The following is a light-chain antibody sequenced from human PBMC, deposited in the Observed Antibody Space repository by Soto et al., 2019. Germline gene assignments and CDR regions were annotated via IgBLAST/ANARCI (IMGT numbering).Light chain of an antibody. CDR2: DAS. CDR3: QQRSNWPPGYT. Sequence: EIVLTQSPATLSLSPGERATLSCRASQSVSSYLAWYEQKPGQAPRLLIYDASNRATGIRARFSGSGSVTDFALTISSLEPEDFAVYYCQQRSNWPPGYTFGQVTKLEIK. J-gene: IGKJ2*01. CDR1: QSVSSY. V-gene: IGKV3-11*01.